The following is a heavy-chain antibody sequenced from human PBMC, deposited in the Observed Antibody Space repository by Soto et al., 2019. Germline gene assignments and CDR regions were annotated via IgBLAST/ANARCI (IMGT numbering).Heavy chain of an antibody. V-gene: IGHV4-59*01. CDR1: GGSMSGYY. CDR2: IFYSGNT. D-gene: IGHD3-22*01. CDR3: ARGEYDSSIGGFFDY. J-gene: IGHJ4*02. Sequence: XETLSLTCVVSGGSMSGYYWSWIRQPPGKGLDWIAYIFYSGNTKYNPSLRSRVTISLDTSINQFSLKLSSATAADTAMYYCARGEYDSSIGGFFDYWGQGTLVTVSS.